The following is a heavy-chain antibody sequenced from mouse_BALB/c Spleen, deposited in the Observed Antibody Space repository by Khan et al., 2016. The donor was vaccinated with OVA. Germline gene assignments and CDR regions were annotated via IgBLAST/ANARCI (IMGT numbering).Heavy chain of an antibody. J-gene: IGHJ3*01. CDR3: ARSMNYEYDAWFEY. CDR2: ISYSGST. D-gene: IGHD2-4*01. V-gene: IGHV3-2*02. CDR1: GYSITSDYV. Sequence: VQLLESGPGLVKPSQSLSLTCTVTGYSITSDYVWNWIRQFPGNKLEWMGYISYSGSTTYNPSLKSRISFTRDTSKSQFFLQLNSVTTDDTAIYYCARSMNYEYDAWFEYWGQGTLLTVSA.